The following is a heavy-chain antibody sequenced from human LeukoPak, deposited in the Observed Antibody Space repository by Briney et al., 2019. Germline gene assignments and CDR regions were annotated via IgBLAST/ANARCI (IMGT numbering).Heavy chain of an antibody. CDR1: GFTFSRHW. D-gene: IGHD3-10*01. CDR3: ARGPDYGSRSDYLDY. J-gene: IGHJ4*02. Sequence: GGSLRLSCAASGFTFSRHWMSYVRQAPGKGLEWVADIEQGGSEKNYVDSVKGRFTISRDDAENSLYLQTNSLRAEDTAVYYCARGPDYGSRSDYLDYWGQGTLATVSS. V-gene: IGHV3-7*01. CDR2: IEQGGSEK.